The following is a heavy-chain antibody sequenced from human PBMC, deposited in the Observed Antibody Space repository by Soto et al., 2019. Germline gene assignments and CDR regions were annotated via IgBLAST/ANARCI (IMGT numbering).Heavy chain of an antibody. CDR1: GGSISSSSYY. CDR3: AGPYDSSSSAFDY. J-gene: IGHJ4*02. V-gene: IGHV4-39*01. Sequence: SETLSLTCTVSGGSISSSSYYWGWIRQPPGKGLEWIGSIYYSGSTYYNPSLKSRVTISVDTSKNQFSLKLSSVTAADTAVYYCAGPYDSSSSAFDYWGQGTLVTVSS. D-gene: IGHD6-6*01. CDR2: IYYSGST.